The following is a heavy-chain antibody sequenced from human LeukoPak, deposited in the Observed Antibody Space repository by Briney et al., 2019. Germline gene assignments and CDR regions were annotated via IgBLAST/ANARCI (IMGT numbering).Heavy chain of an antibody. V-gene: IGHV3-23*01. J-gene: IGHJ5*02. CDR2: TSGRGDYT. CDR1: GFTFINYA. Sequence: PGGSLRLSCAACGFTFINYAMSWLRQAPGKGLEWVSATSGRGDYTYYADSVKGRFTISRDNSKNTVYLQMSSLRVEDTAVYYCAKDPQEKRSDWFIRYFDLWGQGTLVSVSS. D-gene: IGHD3-9*01. CDR3: AKDPQEKRSDWFIRYFDL.